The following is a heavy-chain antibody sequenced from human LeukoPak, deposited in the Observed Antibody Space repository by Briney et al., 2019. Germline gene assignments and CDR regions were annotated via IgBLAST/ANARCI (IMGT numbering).Heavy chain of an antibody. CDR2: ISYDGSNK. Sequence: PGGSLRLSCAASGFTFSSYGMHWVRQAPGKGLEWVAVISYDGSNKYYADSVKGRFTISRDNSKNTLYLQMNSLRAEDTAVYYCALLEWRMSFDYWGQGTLVTVSS. CDR3: ALLEWRMSFDY. J-gene: IGHJ4*02. V-gene: IGHV3-30*03. D-gene: IGHD3-3*01. CDR1: GFTFSSYG.